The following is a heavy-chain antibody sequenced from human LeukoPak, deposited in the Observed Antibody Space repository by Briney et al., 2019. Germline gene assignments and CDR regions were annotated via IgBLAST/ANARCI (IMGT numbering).Heavy chain of an antibody. CDR3: AREYSSSWGWGYYYYYYMDV. D-gene: IGHD6-13*01. CDR1: GFTFSSYW. J-gene: IGHJ6*03. V-gene: IGHV3-7*01. CDR2: IKQDGSEK. Sequence: GGSLRLSCAASGFTFSSYWMSWVRQAPGKGLEWVANIKQDGSEKYYVDSVKGRFTISRDNSKNTLYLQMNSLRAEDTAVYYCAREYSSSWGWGYYYYYYMDVWGKGTTVTVSS.